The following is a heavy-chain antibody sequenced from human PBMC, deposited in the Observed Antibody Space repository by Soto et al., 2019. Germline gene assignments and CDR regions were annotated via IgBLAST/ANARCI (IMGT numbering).Heavy chain of an antibody. Sequence: EVQLVESGGGLAQPGGSLRLSCAASGFTFTTYAMNWVRQAPGRGLEWVSYISSSSDAIYYADSVKGRFTISRDNAKNSLYLQMNSLRDEDTAVYYCARDPPIVGATSWFDPWGQGTLVTVSS. D-gene: IGHD1-26*01. CDR3: ARDPPIVGATSWFDP. CDR2: ISSSSDAI. J-gene: IGHJ5*02. V-gene: IGHV3-48*02. CDR1: GFTFTTYA.